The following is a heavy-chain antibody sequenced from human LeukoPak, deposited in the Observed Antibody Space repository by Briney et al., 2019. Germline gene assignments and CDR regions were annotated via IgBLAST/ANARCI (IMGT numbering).Heavy chain of an antibody. D-gene: IGHD3-10*01. Sequence: GGSLRLSCAASGFTFSSYSMNWVRQAPGKGLEWVSYISSSSSTIYYADSVKGRFTISRDNAKNSLYLQMNSLRAEDTAVYYCARDRSSLEGRPGDYYYYGMDVWGQGTTVTVSS. CDR1: GFTFSSYS. CDR2: ISSSSSTI. CDR3: ARDRSSLEGRPGDYYYYGMDV. J-gene: IGHJ6*02. V-gene: IGHV3-48*01.